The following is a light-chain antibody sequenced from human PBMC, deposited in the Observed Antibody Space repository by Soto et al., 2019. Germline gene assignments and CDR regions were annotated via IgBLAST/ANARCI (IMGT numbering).Light chain of an antibody. CDR1: QSISSY. V-gene: IGKV1-5*01. CDR2: DAS. J-gene: IGKJ1*01. CDR3: QQYSVYWT. Sequence: DIQMTQSPSSLSASVGDRVTITCRASQSISSYLNWYQQKPGKAPNLLIYDASSWAGGVPSRFTGSGSGTEFTLTINSLQPDDFATYYCQQYSVYWTFGKGTKVQ.